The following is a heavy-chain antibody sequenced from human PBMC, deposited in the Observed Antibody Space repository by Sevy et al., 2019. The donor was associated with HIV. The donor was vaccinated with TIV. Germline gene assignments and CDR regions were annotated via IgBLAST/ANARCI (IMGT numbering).Heavy chain of an antibody. Sequence: GGSLRLSCAASGFSFSTYWMHWVRQAPGKGLEWVANIKQDESEKYYVASVKGRFTVSRDNSKNTLYAQMNSLRAEDTAVYYCAKDHNLWSEGGFLHHWGQGTLVTVSS. CDR2: IKQDESEK. CDR3: AKDHNLWSEGGFLHH. D-gene: IGHD3-10*01. CDR1: GFSFSTYW. J-gene: IGHJ1*01. V-gene: IGHV3-7*01.